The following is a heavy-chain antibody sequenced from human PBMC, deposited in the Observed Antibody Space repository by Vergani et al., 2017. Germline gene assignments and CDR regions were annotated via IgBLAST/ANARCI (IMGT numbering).Heavy chain of an antibody. Sequence: QVQLVQSGAEVKKPGASVKVSCKASGYTFTSYAMHWVRQAPGQRLEWMGWINAGNGNTKYSQKFQGRVTITRDTSASTAHMELSSLRSEDTAVYYCARDLSYSVQGPNDAFDIWGQGTMVTVSS. CDR1: GYTFTSYA. D-gene: IGHD1-1*01. CDR2: INAGNGNT. J-gene: IGHJ3*02. V-gene: IGHV1-3*01. CDR3: ARDLSYSVQGPNDAFDI.